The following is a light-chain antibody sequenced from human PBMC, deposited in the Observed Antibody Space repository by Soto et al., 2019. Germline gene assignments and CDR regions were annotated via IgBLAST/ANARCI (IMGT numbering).Light chain of an antibody. CDR3: RSLAKTQRYV. J-gene: IGLJ1*01. CDR1: SSDVGSYNL. V-gene: IGLV2-23*01. Sequence: QSVLTQPASVSGSPGQSITISCTGTSSDVGSYNLVSWYQHRPGTAPKLLIFEGNQRPSGVSNRFSASKSGNTASLTISGLQSEDEADYYCRSLAKTQRYVFGTGTKVTVL. CDR2: EGN.